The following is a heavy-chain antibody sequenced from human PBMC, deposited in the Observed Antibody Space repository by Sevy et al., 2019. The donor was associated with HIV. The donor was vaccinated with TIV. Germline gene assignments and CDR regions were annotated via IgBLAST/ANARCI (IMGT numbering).Heavy chain of an antibody. Sequence: GESLKISCAAAGFTFSRYGMHWARQAPGKGLEWVAVISNDGSDKEYAGSVKGRFTVSRDNSKDTVYLQMNSLRPEDTAVYYCANSRGRYEGSSWLYYYYLMDVWGQGTTVTVSS. V-gene: IGHV3-30*18. CDR2: ISNDGSDK. J-gene: IGHJ6*02. D-gene: IGHD6-13*01. CDR1: GFTFSRYG. CDR3: ANSRGRYEGSSWLYYYYLMDV.